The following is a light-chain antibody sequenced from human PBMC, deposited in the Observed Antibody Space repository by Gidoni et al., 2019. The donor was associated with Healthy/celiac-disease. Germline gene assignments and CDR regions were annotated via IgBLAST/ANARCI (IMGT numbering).Light chain of an antibody. CDR2: GAS. J-gene: IGKJ2*01. CDR3: QQYNNWPLLYT. V-gene: IGKV3-15*01. Sequence: EIVMTQSPATLSVSPGERATLSCRASQSVSSNLAWYQQKPGQAPRLLIYGASTRATGIPARFRGSGSWTEFTLPISSLQSEDFAVYYCQQYNNWPLLYTFGQGTKLEIK. CDR1: QSVSSN.